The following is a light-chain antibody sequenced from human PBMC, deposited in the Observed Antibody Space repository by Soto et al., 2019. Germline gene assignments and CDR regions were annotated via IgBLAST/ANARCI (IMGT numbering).Light chain of an antibody. Sequence: AIRMTQSPSSFTASTGDRVTITCRASQGISRSLAWYQQKPGKAPKLLVYAASTLQYGVPSRFSGSGSGTDFTLTISCLQSEDFATYFCQQYYTYPHTFGQGTKLEIK. CDR1: QGISRS. V-gene: IGKV1-8*01. J-gene: IGKJ2*01. CDR2: AAS. CDR3: QQYYTYPHT.